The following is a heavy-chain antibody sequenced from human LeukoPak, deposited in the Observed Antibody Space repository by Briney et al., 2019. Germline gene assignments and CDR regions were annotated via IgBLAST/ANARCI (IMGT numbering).Heavy chain of an antibody. V-gene: IGHV3-21*01. Sequence: GGSLRLSCAASGFTFSSYSMNWVRQAPGKGLEWVSSISSSSSYIYYADSVEGRFTISRDNAKNSLYLQMNSLRAEDTAVYYCARDPTTIFGVVTPPSDYWGQGTLVTVSS. CDR1: GFTFSSYS. D-gene: IGHD3-3*01. J-gene: IGHJ4*02. CDR2: ISSSSSYI. CDR3: ARDPTTIFGVVTPPSDY.